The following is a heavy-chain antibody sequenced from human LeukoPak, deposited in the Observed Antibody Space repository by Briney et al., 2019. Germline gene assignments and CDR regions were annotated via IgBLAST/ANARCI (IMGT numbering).Heavy chain of an antibody. CDR1: GFTFSSYS. D-gene: IGHD4-11*01. J-gene: IGHJ4*02. CDR3: ARDPHSDFSFGY. Sequence: GGSLRLSCAASGFTFSSYSMNWVRQAPGKGLEWVSSISSSSSSYIYYADSVKGRFTISRDNAKNSLYLQMNSLRAEDTAVYYCARDPHSDFSFGYWGQGTLVTVSS. V-gene: IGHV3-21*01. CDR2: ISSSSSSYI.